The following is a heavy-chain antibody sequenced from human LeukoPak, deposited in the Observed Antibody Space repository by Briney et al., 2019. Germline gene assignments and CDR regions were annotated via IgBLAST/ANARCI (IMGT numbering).Heavy chain of an antibody. Sequence: SVKVSCKASGGTFSSYAISWVRQAPGQGLEWMGRIIPILGIANYAQKFQGRVTITADKSTSTAYMELSSLRSEDTAVYYCARERIRFLEWLRYYYYGMDVWGQGTTVTVSS. CDR1: GGTFSSYA. CDR2: IIPILGIA. CDR3: ARERIRFLEWLRYYYYGMDV. V-gene: IGHV1-69*04. D-gene: IGHD3-3*01. J-gene: IGHJ6*02.